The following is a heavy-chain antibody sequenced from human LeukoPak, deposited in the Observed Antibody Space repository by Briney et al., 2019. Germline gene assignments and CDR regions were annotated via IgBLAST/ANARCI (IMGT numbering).Heavy chain of an antibody. CDR1: GGSISSYY. D-gene: IGHD1-14*01. CDR3: ARLNPPGFFDY. Sequence: SETLSLTCTVSGGSISSYYWSWIRQPPGKGLEWIGYIYYSGSTNYNPSLKSRVTISVDTSKNQFSLKLSSVTAADTAVYYCARLNPPGFFDYWGQGTLVTISS. CDR2: IYYSGST. V-gene: IGHV4-59*08. J-gene: IGHJ4*02.